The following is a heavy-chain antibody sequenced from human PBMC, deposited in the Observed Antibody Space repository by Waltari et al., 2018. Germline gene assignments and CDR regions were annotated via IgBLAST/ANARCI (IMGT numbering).Heavy chain of an antibody. J-gene: IGHJ4*02. CDR2: IYCSGST. Sequence: QLQLQESGPGLVKPSETLSLTCSVSGGSISSSSYYWGWIGQPPGKGLEWIGSIYCSGSTYYKQSVKSRVTISVDTSKNQLYLKLSTVTAEDTAVYYCARHPYDRSGYVRDYWGQGTLVTVSS. V-gene: IGHV4-39*01. CDR1: GGSISSSSYY. D-gene: IGHD3-22*01. CDR3: ARHPYDRSGYVRDY.